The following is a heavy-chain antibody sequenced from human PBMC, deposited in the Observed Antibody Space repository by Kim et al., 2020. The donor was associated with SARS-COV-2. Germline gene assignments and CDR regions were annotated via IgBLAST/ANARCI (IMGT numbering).Heavy chain of an antibody. Sequence: SETLSLTCTVSGGSISSGGYYWSWIRQHPGKGLEWIGYIYYSGSTYYNPSLKSRVTISVDTSKNQFSLKLSSVTAADTAVYYCAGAGARAMVRGVNFDYWGQGTLVTVSS. CDR1: GGSISSGGYY. CDR3: AGAGARAMVRGVNFDY. D-gene: IGHD3-10*01. CDR2: IYYSGST. V-gene: IGHV4-31*03. J-gene: IGHJ4*02.